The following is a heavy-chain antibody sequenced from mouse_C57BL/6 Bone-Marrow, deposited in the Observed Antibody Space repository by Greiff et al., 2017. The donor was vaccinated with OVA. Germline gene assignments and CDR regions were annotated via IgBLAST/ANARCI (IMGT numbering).Heavy chain of an antibody. Sequence: VQLVESGPGLVAPSQSLSITCTVSGFSLTSYGVHWVRQPPGKGLEWLVVIWSDGSTTFNSALKSRLSISKDNSKSQVILKRNSLQADDTAMYYSARHEYDGGYARDDWGQGTSVTVSS. CDR1: GFSLTSYG. V-gene: IGHV2-6-1*01. CDR2: IWSDGST. CDR3: ARHEYDGGYARDD. J-gene: IGHJ4*01. D-gene: IGHD2-4*01.